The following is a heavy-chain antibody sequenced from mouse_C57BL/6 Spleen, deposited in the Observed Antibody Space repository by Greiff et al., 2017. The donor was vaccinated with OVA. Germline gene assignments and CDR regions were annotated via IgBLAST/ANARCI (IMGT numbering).Heavy chain of an antibody. CDR2: IWSGGST. CDR3: ARNTPTYYYYAMDY. D-gene: IGHD5-5*01. J-gene: IGHJ4*01. Sequence: VQLQESGPGLVQPSQSLSITCTVSGFSLTSYGVHWVRQSPGKGLEWLGVIWSGGSTDYNAAFISRLSISKDNSKSQVFFKMNSLQADDTAIYYCARNTPTYYYYAMDYWGQGTSVTVSS. V-gene: IGHV2-2*01. CDR1: GFSLTSYG.